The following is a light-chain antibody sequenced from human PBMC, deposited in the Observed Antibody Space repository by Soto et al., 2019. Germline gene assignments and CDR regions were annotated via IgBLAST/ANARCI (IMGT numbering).Light chain of an antibody. V-gene: IGKV1-39*01. CDR1: QNINSY. CDR3: QQTYSTPWT. Sequence: DIQMTQSPSSLCASVGDSVTNTCRASQNINSYLNWYQQRPGKAPKLLIHDASILQSGVPSRFSGSGSGTEFALTINSLQPEDIATIYCQQTYSTPWTFGQGTKVDI. J-gene: IGKJ1*01. CDR2: DAS.